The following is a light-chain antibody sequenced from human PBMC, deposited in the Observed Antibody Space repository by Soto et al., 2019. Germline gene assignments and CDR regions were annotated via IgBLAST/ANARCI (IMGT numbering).Light chain of an antibody. CDR3: SAYTTSNTWV. V-gene: IGLV2-14*01. Sequence: QSVLTQPASVSGSPGQSITISCTGTSSDVGGYNYVSWYQQHPGKPPKLMIYEVTNRPSGVSNRFSGSRSGNTASLTISGLQAEDEAYYYCSAYTTSNTWVFGGGTQLTVL. CDR2: EVT. CDR1: SSDVGGYNY. J-gene: IGLJ3*02.